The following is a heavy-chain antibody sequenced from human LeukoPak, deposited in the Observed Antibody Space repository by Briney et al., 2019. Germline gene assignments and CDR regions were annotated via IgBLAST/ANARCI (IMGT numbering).Heavy chain of an antibody. J-gene: IGHJ4*02. D-gene: IGHD1-26*01. CDR1: GGTFSSYA. CDR2: IIPIFGTA. V-gene: IGHV1-69*01. CDR3: ARGRGGSYVPY. Sequence: SVKVSCKASGGTFSSYAISWVRQAPGQGLEWMGGIIPIFGTANYAQKFQGRVTITADESTSTAYTELSSLRSEDTAVYYCARGRGGSYVPYWGQGTLVTVSS.